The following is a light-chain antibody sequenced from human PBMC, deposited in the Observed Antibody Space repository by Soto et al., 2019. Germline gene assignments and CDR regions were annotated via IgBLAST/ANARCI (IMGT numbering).Light chain of an antibody. V-gene: IGKV3-20*01. J-gene: IGKJ1*01. Sequence: VLTQSTGRLSLSPGESATLSCRASQSISSSYLAWYTQNPGQAPRLLXXDEXSRATGIPERFIGSGSGRDFTLTISRLEPEDFAVYYCQQYGSSLTLTFGQGTKVDIK. CDR3: QQYGSSLTLT. CDR1: QSISSSY. CDR2: DEX.